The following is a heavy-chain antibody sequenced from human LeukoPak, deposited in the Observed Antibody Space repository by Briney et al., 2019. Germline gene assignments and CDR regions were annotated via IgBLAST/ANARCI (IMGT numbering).Heavy chain of an antibody. J-gene: IGHJ4*02. CDR3: ARDRGTAFDY. Sequence: PGGSLRLSCAASGFTFSSAAMTWVRQAPGKGLEWVSSISSSSSYIYYADSVKGRFTVSRDNAKNSLYLQMNSLRAEDTAVYYCARDRGTAFDYWGQGTLVTVSS. D-gene: IGHD3-10*01. CDR2: ISSSSSYI. CDR1: GFTFSSAA. V-gene: IGHV3-21*01.